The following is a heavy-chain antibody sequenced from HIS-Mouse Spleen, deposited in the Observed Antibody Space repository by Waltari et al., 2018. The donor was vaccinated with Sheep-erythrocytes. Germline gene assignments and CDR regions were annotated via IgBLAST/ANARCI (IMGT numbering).Heavy chain of an antibody. D-gene: IGHD4-17*01. V-gene: IGHV3-23*01. CDR1: GFSFSRYA. J-gene: IGHJ4*02. CDR3: AKQTLRRTYFDY. Sequence: EVQLLESGGGLVQPGGSLRRSCAASGFSFSRYAMSWFRQAPGKGLEWVSAISGSGGSTYYADSVKGRFTISRDNSKNTLYLQMNSLRAEDTAVYYCAKQTLRRTYFDYWGQGTLVTVSS. CDR2: ISGSGGST.